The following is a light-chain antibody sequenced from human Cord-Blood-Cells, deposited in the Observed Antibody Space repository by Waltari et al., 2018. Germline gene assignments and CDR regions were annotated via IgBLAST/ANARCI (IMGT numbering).Light chain of an antibody. CDR2: RTN. CDR3: AAWDDSLSGWV. CDR1: SSNIGSNY. Sequence: QSVLPQPPSASGSPGQRVTISCSGRSSNIGSNYVYWYQQLPGTAPKLLIYRTNQRPSGVPDLFSGSKSGTSASLAISGLRSEDEADYYCAAWDDSLSGWVFGGGTKLTVL. J-gene: IGLJ3*02. V-gene: IGLV1-47*01.